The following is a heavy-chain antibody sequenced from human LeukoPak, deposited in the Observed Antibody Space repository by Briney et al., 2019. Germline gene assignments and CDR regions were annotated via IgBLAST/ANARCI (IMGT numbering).Heavy chain of an antibody. CDR3: ARLRGYYYYMDV. Sequence: ASVKVSCKASGGTFSSYAISWVRQAPGQGFEWMGGIIRIIGTTNYAQKFQGRVTMTRNTSISTAYMELSSLRSEDTAVYYCARLRGYYYYMDVWGKGTTVTVSS. CDR2: IIRIIGTT. CDR1: GGTFSSYA. J-gene: IGHJ6*03. V-gene: IGHV1-69*05. D-gene: IGHD1-26*01.